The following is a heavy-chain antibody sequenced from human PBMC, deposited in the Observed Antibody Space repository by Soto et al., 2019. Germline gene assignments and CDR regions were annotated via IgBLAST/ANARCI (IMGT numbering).Heavy chain of an antibody. J-gene: IGHJ4*02. Sequence: LRLSCAASGFTFSSYEMNWVRQAPGKGLEWVSYISSSGSTIYYADSVKGRFTISRDNAKNSLYLQMNSLRAEDTAVYYCARSTMDHYYDSSGYYLDYWGQGTLVTVSS. CDR1: GFTFSSYE. D-gene: IGHD3-22*01. V-gene: IGHV3-48*03. CDR3: ARSTMDHYYDSSGYYLDY. CDR2: ISSSGSTI.